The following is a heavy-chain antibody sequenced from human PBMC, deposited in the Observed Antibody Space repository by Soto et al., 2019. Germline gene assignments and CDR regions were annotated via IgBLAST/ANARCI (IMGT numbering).Heavy chain of an antibody. CDR2: ISYDEIYK. D-gene: IGHD4-17*01. CDR3: ASLGSTTVVTPVHDY. J-gene: IGHJ4*02. V-gene: IGHV3-30-3*01. Sequence: SLRLTCAASGFTFRSYAMQLVLQDTGKGLEWLAIISYDEIYKYYADSVKGRFTISRDNSKNTLYLQMNSLRSEDTAVYYCASLGSTTVVTPVHDYWGQGTLVTVSS. CDR1: GFTFRSYA.